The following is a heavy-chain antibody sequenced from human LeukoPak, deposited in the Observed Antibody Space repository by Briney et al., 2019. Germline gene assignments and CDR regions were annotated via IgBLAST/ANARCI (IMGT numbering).Heavy chain of an antibody. CDR1: GFTFSSDG. Sequence: PGGSLRLSCAGSGFTFSSDGMHWVRQAPGKGLEWVAFIRYDGSNKYYADSVKGRFTISRDNSKNTLYLQMNSLRAEDTAVYYGRTGYYLPSSMDVWGKGTTVTVSS. J-gene: IGHJ6*03. D-gene: IGHD3/OR15-3a*01. CDR3: RTGYYLPSSMDV. CDR2: IRYDGSNK. V-gene: IGHV3-30*02.